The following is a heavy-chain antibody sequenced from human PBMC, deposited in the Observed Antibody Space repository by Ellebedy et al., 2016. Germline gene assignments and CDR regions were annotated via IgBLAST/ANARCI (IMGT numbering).Heavy chain of an antibody. CDR3: ARGGRGFWYVIIAGDYMDV. CDR1: GFSLSTYT. CDR2: IYGAGSA. J-gene: IGHJ6*03. V-gene: IGHV3-66*01. D-gene: IGHD2/OR15-2a*01. Sequence: GESLKISXSASGFSLSTYTVQWVRQAPGKGLEWVSVIYGAGSAYYAGSVNARFTVSRDTSKNMMYLQMNSLTVADTAVYYCARGGRGFWYVIIAGDYMDVWGKGTAVTVSS.